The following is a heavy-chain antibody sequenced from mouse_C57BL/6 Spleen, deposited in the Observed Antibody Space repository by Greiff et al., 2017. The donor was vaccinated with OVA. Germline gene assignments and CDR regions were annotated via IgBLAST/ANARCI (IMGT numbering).Heavy chain of an antibody. CDR3: ARDGGTTRYYAMDY. CDR1: GFTFSDYY. V-gene: IGHV5-16*01. D-gene: IGHD1-1*01. CDR2: ITYDGSST. J-gene: IGHJ4*01. Sequence: EVKLMESEGGLVQPGSSMKLSCTASGFTFSDYYMAWVRQVPEKGLEWVANITYDGSSTYYLDSLKSRFIISRDNAKNILYLQMSSLKSEDTATYYCARDGGTTRYYAMDYWGQGTSVTVSS.